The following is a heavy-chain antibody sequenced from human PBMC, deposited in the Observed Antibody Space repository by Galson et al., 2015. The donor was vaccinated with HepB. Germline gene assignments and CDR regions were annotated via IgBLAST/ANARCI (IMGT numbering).Heavy chain of an antibody. Sequence: SVKVSCKASGYTFTSYGISWVRQAPGQGLEWMGWISAYNGNTNYAQKLQGRVTMTTDTSTSTAYMELRSLRSDDTAVYYCARFYDYVWGSYRYPHYWGQGTPVTVSS. CDR3: ARFYDYVWGSYRYPHY. CDR2: ISAYNGNT. CDR1: GYTFTSYG. D-gene: IGHD3-16*02. V-gene: IGHV1-18*01. J-gene: IGHJ4*02.